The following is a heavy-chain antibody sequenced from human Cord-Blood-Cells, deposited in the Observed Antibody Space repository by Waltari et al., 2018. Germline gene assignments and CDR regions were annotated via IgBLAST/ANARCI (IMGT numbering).Heavy chain of an antibody. CDR2: INHSGST. V-gene: IGHV4-34*01. CDR1: GGSFSGYY. Sequence: QVQLQQWGAGLLKPSETLSLTCAVYGGSFSGYYWSWIRQPPGKGLEWIGEINHSGSTNYNPSLKSRVTISVDTSKNQFSLKLSSVTAADTAVYYCARGGPGDRVGKDYFDYWGQGTLVTVSS. CDR3: ARGGPGDRVGKDYFDY. J-gene: IGHJ4*02. D-gene: IGHD7-27*01.